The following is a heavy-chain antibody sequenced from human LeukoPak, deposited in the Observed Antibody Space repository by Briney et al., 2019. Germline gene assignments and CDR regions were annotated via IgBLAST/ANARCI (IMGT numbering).Heavy chain of an antibody. J-gene: IGHJ6*03. V-gene: IGHV1-8*03. CDR3: ARDKVTFGGVQGPHPPARHYYYYYMDV. Sequence: ASVKVSCKASGYTFTSYDINWVRQATGQGLEWMGWMNPSSGNTGYAQKFQGRVTITRNTSISTAYMELSSLRSEDTAVYYCARDKVTFGGVQGPHPPARHYYYYYMDVWGKGTTVTVSS. CDR1: GYTFTSYD. CDR2: MNPSSGNT. D-gene: IGHD3-16*01.